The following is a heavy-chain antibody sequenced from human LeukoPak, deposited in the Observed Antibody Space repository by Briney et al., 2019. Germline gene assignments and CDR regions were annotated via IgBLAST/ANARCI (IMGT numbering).Heavy chain of an antibody. J-gene: IGHJ4*02. Sequence: SQTLSLTCTVSGGSISSGGYYWSRIRQHPGKGLEWIGYIYYSGSTYYNPSLKSRVTISVDTSKNQFSLKLSSVTAADTAVYYCARNTAMVTMAFDYWGQGTLVTVSS. CDR1: GGSISSGGYY. CDR3: ARNTAMVTMAFDY. V-gene: IGHV4-31*03. CDR2: IYYSGST. D-gene: IGHD5-18*01.